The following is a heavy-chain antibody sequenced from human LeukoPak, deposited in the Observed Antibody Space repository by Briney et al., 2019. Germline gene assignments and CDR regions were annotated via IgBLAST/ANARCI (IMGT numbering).Heavy chain of an antibody. CDR2: INACNGNT. D-gene: IGHD7-27*01. Sequence: ASVKVSCKASGYTFTNYAMHWVRQAPGQRLEWMGWINACNGNTKYSQRFLGRVTITRDTSASTAHMELSSLRSEDTAGYYCARGLGPQKYYAFDIWGQGTMVTVSS. V-gene: IGHV1-3*01. CDR3: ARGLGPQKYYAFDI. J-gene: IGHJ3*02. CDR1: GYTFTNYA.